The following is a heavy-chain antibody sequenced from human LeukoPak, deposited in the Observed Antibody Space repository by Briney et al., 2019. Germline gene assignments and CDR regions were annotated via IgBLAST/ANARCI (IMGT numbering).Heavy chain of an antibody. CDR3: ARDLLLAAAKAFDY. CDR2: INWNGGSS. D-gene: IGHD6-13*01. Sequence: PGGSLRLSCAASGFTFDDYGMSWVRQAPGKGLEWVSGINWNGGSSGYADSVKGRFTISRDNAKNSLYLQMNSLRAEDTALYYCARDLLLAAAKAFDYWGQGTLVTVPS. CDR1: GFTFDDYG. V-gene: IGHV3-20*04. J-gene: IGHJ4*02.